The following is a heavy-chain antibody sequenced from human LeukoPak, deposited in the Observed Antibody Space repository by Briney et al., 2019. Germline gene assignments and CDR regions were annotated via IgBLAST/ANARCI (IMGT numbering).Heavy chain of an antibody. CDR2: ISYDGSNK. V-gene: IGHV3-30*18. J-gene: IGHJ1*01. CDR3: AKAPGEGSGSYFQH. CDR1: GFTFSSYG. Sequence: GSLRLSCTASGFTFSSYGMHWVRQAPGKGLEWVAVISYDGSNKYYADSVKGRFTISRDNSKNTLYLQMNSLRAEDTAVYYCAKAPGEGSGSYFQHWGQGTLVTVSS. D-gene: IGHD1-26*01.